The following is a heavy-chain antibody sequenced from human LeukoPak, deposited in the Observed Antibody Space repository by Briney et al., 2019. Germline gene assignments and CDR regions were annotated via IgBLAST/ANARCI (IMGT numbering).Heavy chain of an antibody. CDR1: GGSISSSSYY. J-gene: IGHJ4*02. CDR2: IYYSGST. CDR3: ASYSSSWYTDY. Sequence: SEALSLTCTVSGGSISSSSYYWGWIRQPPGKGLEWIGSIYYSGSTYYNPSLKSRVTISVDTSKNQFSLTLSSVTAADTAVYYCASYSSSWYTDYCGQGTLVTVSS. D-gene: IGHD6-13*01. V-gene: IGHV4-39*01.